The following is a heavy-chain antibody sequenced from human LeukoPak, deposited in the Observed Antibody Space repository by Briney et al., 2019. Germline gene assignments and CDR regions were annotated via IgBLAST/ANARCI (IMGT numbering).Heavy chain of an antibody. V-gene: IGHV3-21*01. D-gene: IGHD2-15*01. CDR3: ARNRISREFRPLRPADY. CDR1: GFTFSTYS. CDR2: LSTSSSYI. J-gene: IGHJ4*02. Sequence: GGSLRLSCAASGFTFSTYSMNWVRQAPGKGLEWVSSLSTSSSYINYADSVKGRFTISRDNAKNSLYLQMNSLRAEDTAVYYCARNRISREFRPLRPADYWGQGTLVTVSS.